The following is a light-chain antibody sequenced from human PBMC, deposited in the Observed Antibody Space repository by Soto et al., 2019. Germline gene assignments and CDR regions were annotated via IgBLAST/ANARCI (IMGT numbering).Light chain of an antibody. CDR2: VNS. Sequence: QSVLTQPPSVSGAPGQRVTISCTGSSSNIGANYDVHWYQQLPGTAPTLLVFVNSNRPSGVPDRFSGSKSATSASLAITGLLAEDEAHYYFQSYDSSLRGYVFGPGTKLTVL. CDR3: QSYDSSLRGYV. CDR1: SSNIGANYD. J-gene: IGLJ1*01. V-gene: IGLV1-40*01.